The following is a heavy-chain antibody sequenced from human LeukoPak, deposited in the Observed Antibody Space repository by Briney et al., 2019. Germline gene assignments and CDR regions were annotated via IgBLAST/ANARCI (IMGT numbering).Heavy chain of an antibody. CDR3: ARLPRGSYYYGMDV. D-gene: IGHD3-16*01. CDR1: GGSISGYY. J-gene: IGHJ6*02. V-gene: IGHV4-59*08. Sequence: SETLSLTCTLSGGSISGYYWNWIRQPPGKGLEWIGYISDSGSTDYNPSLNSRVSISVDTSKNQFSLKLSSVTAADTAVYHCARLPRGSYYYGMDVWGQGTTVIVSS. CDR2: ISDSGST.